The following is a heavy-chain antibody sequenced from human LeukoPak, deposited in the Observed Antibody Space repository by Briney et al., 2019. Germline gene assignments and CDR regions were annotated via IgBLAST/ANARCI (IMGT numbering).Heavy chain of an antibody. CDR3: ARDRGIVITFGGVIGPWFDP. J-gene: IGHJ5*02. CDR2: IKQDGSEK. Sequence: PGGSLRLSCAASGFTFSSYWMSWVRQAPGKGLEWVANIKQDGSEKYYVDSVKGRFTISRDNAKNSLYLQMNSLRAEDTAVYYCARDRGIVITFGGVIGPWFDPWGQGTLVTVSS. V-gene: IGHV3-7*01. CDR1: GFTFSSYW. D-gene: IGHD3-16*02.